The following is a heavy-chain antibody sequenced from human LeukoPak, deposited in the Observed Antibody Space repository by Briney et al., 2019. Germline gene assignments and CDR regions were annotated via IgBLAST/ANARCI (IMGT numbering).Heavy chain of an antibody. CDR1: GFTFSSYA. CDR2: ISGSSDST. Sequence: GGSLRLSCAASGFTFSSYAMSWVRQAPGKGLEWVSAISGSSDSTYYADSVKGRFTISRDNSKNTLYLQMNSLRAEDTAVYYCAKDPARRFPQGNWGQGTLVTVSS. V-gene: IGHV3-23*01. CDR3: AKDPARRFPQGN. J-gene: IGHJ4*02.